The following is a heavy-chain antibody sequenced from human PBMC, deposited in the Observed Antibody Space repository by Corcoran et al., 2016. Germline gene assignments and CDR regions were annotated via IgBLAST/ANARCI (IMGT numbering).Heavy chain of an antibody. CDR1: GFTFSNAW. CDR3: TTDSVEMATISYLNV. J-gene: IGHJ3*01. Sequence: EVQLVESGGGLVKPGGSLRLSCAASGFTFSNAWMSWVRQAPGKGLEWVGRIKSKTDGGTTDYAAPVKGRFTISRDDSKNTLYLQMNSLKTEDTAVYYCTTDSVEMATISYLNVWGQGTMVTVSS. CDR2: IKSKTDGGTT. D-gene: IGHD5-12*01. V-gene: IGHV3-15*01.